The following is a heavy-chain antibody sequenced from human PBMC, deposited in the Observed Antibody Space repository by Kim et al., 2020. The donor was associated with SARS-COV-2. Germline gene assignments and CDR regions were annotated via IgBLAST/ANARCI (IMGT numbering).Heavy chain of an antibody. V-gene: IGHV1-3*01. Sequence: ASVKVSCKASGYTFTSYAMHWVRQAPGQRLEWMGWINAGNGNTKYSQKFQGRVTITRDTSASTAYMELSSLRSEDTAVYYCARGMSAAGRSQNYWGQGTLVTVSS. CDR2: INAGNGNT. D-gene: IGHD6-13*01. CDR1: GYTFTSYA. CDR3: ARGMSAAGRSQNY. J-gene: IGHJ4*02.